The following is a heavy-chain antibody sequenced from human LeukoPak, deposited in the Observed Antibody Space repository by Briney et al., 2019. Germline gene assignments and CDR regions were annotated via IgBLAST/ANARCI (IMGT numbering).Heavy chain of an antibody. J-gene: IGHJ6*02. CDR2: INHSGST. Sequence: SETLSLTCAVYGGSFSGYYWSWIRQPPGKGLEWIGEINHSGSTNYNPSLKSRVTISVDTFKNQFSLKLSSVTAADTAVYYCARGGSVGVVITPYYYYGMDVWGQGTTVTVSS. CDR1: GGSFSGYY. V-gene: IGHV4-34*01. D-gene: IGHD3-3*01. CDR3: ARGGSVGVVITPYYYYGMDV.